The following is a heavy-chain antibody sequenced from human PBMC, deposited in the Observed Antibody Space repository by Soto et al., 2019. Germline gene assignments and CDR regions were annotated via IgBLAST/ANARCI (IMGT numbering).Heavy chain of an antibody. Sequence: SETLSLTCTVSGGSISSSSYYWGWIRQPPGKGLEWIGSIYYSGSTYYNPSLKSRVTISVDTSKNQFSLKLSSVTAADTAVYYCARRMWKTFDIWGQGTMVTVSS. J-gene: IGHJ3*02. CDR3: ARRMWKTFDI. D-gene: IGHD1-1*01. CDR2: IYYSGST. CDR1: GGSISSSSYY. V-gene: IGHV4-39*01.